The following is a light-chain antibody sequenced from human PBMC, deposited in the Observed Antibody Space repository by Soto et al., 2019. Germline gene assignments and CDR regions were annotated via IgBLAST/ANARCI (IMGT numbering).Light chain of an antibody. Sequence: DIQMTQSPSSLSASVGDRVTITCRASQSINHYLNWYQQKPGKTPKLLMYEASTLQSGVPSRFSGSGSGTDFTLTISSLQPEDFATYNCQQSYSTPRTFGQGTKVEVK. V-gene: IGKV1-39*01. CDR1: QSINHY. CDR3: QQSYSTPRT. CDR2: EAS. J-gene: IGKJ1*01.